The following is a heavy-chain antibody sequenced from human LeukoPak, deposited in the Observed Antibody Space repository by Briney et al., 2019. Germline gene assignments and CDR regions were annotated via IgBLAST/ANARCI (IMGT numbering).Heavy chain of an antibody. Sequence: GGSLRLSCAASGFTFSSYAMHWVRQAPGKGLEWVAVISYDGSNKYYADSVKGRFTISRDNSKNTLFLQMNSLRAEDTAVYYCARGVWGRPQDWGQGTLVTVSS. V-gene: IGHV3-30*14. CDR1: GFTFSSYA. J-gene: IGHJ4*02. D-gene: IGHD3-16*01. CDR2: ISYDGSNK. CDR3: ARGVWGRPQD.